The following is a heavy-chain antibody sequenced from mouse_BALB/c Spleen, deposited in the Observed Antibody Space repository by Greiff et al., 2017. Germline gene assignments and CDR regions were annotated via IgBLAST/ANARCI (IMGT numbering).Heavy chain of an antibody. J-gene: IGHJ1*01. Sequence: VQLQQSGPELVKPGASVKVSCKASGYSFTDYNMYWVKQSHGKSLEWIGYIYPYNGGTGYNQKFKSKATLTVDNSSSTAYMELRSLTSEDSAVYYCAREGIYPYFDVWGAGTTVTVSS. CDR1: GYSFTDYN. V-gene: IGHV1S29*02. CDR2: IYPYNGGT. CDR3: AREGIYPYFDV.